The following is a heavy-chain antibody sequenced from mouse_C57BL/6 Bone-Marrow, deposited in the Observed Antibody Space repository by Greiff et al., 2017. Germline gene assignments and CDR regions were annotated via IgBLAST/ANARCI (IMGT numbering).Heavy chain of an antibody. D-gene: IGHD1-1*01. V-gene: IGHV1-55*01. CDR2: IYPGSGST. J-gene: IGHJ1*03. CDR3: ARPGTTVVAHWYFDV. Sequence: QVQLKQPGAELVKPGASVKMSCKASGYTFTSYWITWVKQRPGQGLEWIGDIYPGSGSTNYNEKFKSKATLTVDTSSSTAYMQLSSLTSEDSAVYYCARPGTTVVAHWYFDVWGTGTTVTVSS. CDR1: GYTFTSYW.